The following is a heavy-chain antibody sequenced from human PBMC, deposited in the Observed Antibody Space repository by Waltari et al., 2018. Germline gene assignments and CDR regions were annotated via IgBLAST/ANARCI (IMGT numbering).Heavy chain of an antibody. J-gene: IGHJ4*02. Sequence: QVQLQESCPGLVKPSETLSLTCTVSGGSISSYYWSWIRQPPGKGLEWIGYIYYSGSTNYNPSLKSRVTISVDTSKNQCSLKLSSVTAADTAVYYCARRVGNKYSSFHFDYWGQGTLVTVSS. CDR3: ARRVGNKYSSFHFDY. V-gene: IGHV4-59*08. CDR1: GGSISSYY. CDR2: IYYSGST. D-gene: IGHD6-6*01.